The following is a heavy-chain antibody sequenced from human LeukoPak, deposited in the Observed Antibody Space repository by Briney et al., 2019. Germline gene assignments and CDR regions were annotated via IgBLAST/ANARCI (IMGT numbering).Heavy chain of an antibody. CDR1: GFNFSSYA. CDR2: ISGSGGRT. V-gene: IGHV3-23*01. D-gene: IGHD6-13*01. J-gene: IGHJ4*02. Sequence: PGGSLRLSCAASGFNFSSYAISWVRQAPGKGLEWVSAISGSGGRTYYADSVKGRFTISRDNSKNTLYLQMNSLRAEDTAVYYWATSSSWYWIDYWGQGTLVSVSS. CDR3: ATSSSWYWIDY.